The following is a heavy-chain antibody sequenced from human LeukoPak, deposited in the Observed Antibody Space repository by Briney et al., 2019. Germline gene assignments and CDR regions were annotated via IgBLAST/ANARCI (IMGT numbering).Heavy chain of an antibody. J-gene: IGHJ5*01. Sequence: SETLSLTCTVSGGSISSSSYYWGWIRQPPGKGLEWIGSIYYSGSTYYNPSLKSRVTISVDTSKNQFSLKLSSVTAADTAVYYCARRSRLPASWFDSWGQGTLVTVSS. CDR2: IYYSGST. V-gene: IGHV4-39*01. CDR3: ARRSRLPASWFDS. CDR1: GGSISSSSYY.